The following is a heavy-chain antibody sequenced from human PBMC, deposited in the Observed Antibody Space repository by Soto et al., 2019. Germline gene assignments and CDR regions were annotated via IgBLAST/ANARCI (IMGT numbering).Heavy chain of an antibody. Sequence: GGSLRLSCAASGFTFSSHWMHWVRQAPGKGLVWVSRINNAGSTTDYADSVQGRFTISRDNAKNSLYLQVNTLRAEDTAIYYCATGGWGSSWYEGGSRIDYWGQGTLVTVSS. CDR3: ATGGWGSSWYEGGSRIDY. CDR1: GFTFSSHW. CDR2: INNAGSTT. D-gene: IGHD6-13*01. V-gene: IGHV3-74*01. J-gene: IGHJ4*02.